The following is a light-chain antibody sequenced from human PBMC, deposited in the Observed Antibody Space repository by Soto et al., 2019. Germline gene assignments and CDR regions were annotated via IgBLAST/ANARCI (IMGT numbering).Light chain of an antibody. V-gene: IGLV2-8*01. CDR2: EVT. J-gene: IGLJ3*02. CDR1: GTLTSGHF. CDR3: SSYVGNNNRV. Sequence: QAVVTQEPSLTVSPGGTVTLTCGSSTGTLTSGHFPYWFQQKPGQAPKLIIFEVTERPSGVPDRFSGSKSGNTASLTVSGLQAEDEADYYCSSYVGNNNRVFGGGTKLTVL.